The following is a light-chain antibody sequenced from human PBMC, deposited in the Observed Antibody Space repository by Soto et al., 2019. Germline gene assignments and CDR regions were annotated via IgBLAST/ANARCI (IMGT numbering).Light chain of an antibody. J-gene: IGLJ1*01. CDR3: LLYYGGAGV. CDR2: SID. V-gene: IGLV7-43*01. CDR1: TGAVTSGNF. Sequence: QAVVTQESSVTVSAGGTVTLTCAPTTGAVTSGNFPSWFQQKPGQPPRALIYSIDSKHSWTPARFSGSLLEGKAGLTLSGAQPEDEAEYYCLLYYGGAGVFGTGTKVTVL.